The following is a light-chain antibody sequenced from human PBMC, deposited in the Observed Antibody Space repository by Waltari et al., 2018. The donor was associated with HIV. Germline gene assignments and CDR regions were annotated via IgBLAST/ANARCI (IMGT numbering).Light chain of an antibody. CDR2: HDY. CDR1: YLAVKY. Sequence: SHELTQPPSVSVSPGQTASITCSGDYLAVKYASWYQQKPGQSPVLVIYHDYKRHSGIPERFSGSNSGNTATLTITGTQAMDEADYYCQAWDSSTVLFGGGTKLTVL. CDR3: QAWDSSTVL. J-gene: IGLJ2*01. V-gene: IGLV3-1*01.